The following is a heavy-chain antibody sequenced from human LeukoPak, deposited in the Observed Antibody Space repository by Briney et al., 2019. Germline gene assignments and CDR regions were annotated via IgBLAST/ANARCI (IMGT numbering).Heavy chain of an antibody. D-gene: IGHD3-3*01. CDR2: IYTSGST. CDR3: AREDYDFWSGYPHNWFDP. V-gene: IGHV4-4*07. CDR1: GGSISSYY. J-gene: IGHJ5*02. Sequence: NPSETLSLTCTASGGSISSYYWSWIRQPAGKGLEWIGRIYTSGSTNYNPSLKSRVTMSVDTSKNQFSLKLSSVTAADTAVYYCAREDYDFWSGYPHNWFDPWGQGTLVTVSS.